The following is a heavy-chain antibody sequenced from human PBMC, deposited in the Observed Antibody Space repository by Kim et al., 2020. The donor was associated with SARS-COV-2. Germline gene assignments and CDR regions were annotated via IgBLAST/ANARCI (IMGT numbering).Heavy chain of an antibody. CDR2: FRGNGGST. CDR3: VKGDNMQWGENWFDP. D-gene: IGHD2-2*01. Sequence: GGSLRLSCVTSGFTFSSYAMSWVRQAPGKGLEWVSGFRGNGGSTYYADSVKGRFTISRDNSKNTLYLQMDSLRAEDTALYYCVKGDNMQWGENWFDPGAREPWSPSPQ. J-gene: IGHJ5*02. V-gene: IGHV3-23*01. CDR1: GFTFSSYA.